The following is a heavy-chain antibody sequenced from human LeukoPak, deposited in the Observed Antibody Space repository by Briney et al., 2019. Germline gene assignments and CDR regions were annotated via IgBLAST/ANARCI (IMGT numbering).Heavy chain of an antibody. CDR3: ARDRRAGQSGYWFDP. D-gene: IGHD3-22*01. CDR1: GGSISSYY. CDR2: IHYSGST. J-gene: IGHJ5*02. V-gene: IGHV4-59*01. Sequence: PSETLSLTCTVSGGSISSYYWSWIRQPPGKGLEWLGYIHYSGSTYYNPSLKSRVTISVDTPKNQFSLKVTSVTAADTAVYYCARDRRAGQSGYWFDPWGQGTLVTVSS.